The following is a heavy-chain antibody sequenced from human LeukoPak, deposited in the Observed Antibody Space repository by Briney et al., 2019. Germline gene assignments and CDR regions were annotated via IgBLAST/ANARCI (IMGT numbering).Heavy chain of an antibody. J-gene: IGHJ4*02. CDR3: ARDQVVAGFRPPFDY. Sequence: GGSLRLSCAASGFTFNSYWMSWVRQAPGKGLEWVASINPDGSEKYYVDSVGGRFTISRDNARNSLYLQMNSLRAEDTAVYYCARDQVVAGFRPPFDYWGQGTLLTVSS. D-gene: IGHD6-19*01. CDR1: GFTFNSYW. CDR2: INPDGSEK. V-gene: IGHV3-7*05.